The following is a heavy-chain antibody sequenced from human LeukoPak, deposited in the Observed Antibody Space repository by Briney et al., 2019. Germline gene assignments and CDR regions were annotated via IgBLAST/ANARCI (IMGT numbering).Heavy chain of an antibody. CDR1: GGSIRSSSYY. J-gene: IGHJ4*02. CDR3: AREDRVGATTGSGY. Sequence: SETLCLTCTVSGGSIRSSSYYWGWIRQPPGKGLEWIGTIYYNGGTYPNPSLKSRVTISVDTSKNQFSLKLSSVTAADTAVYYCAREDRVGATTGSGYWGQGTLVTVSS. CDR2: IYYNGGT. V-gene: IGHV4-39*01. D-gene: IGHD1-26*01.